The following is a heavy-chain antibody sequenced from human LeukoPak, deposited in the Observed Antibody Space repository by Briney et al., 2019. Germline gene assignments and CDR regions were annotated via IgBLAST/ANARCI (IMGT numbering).Heavy chain of an antibody. V-gene: IGHV3-48*01. CDR2: SGSSGNI. D-gene: IGHD1/OR15-1a*01. Sequence: PGGSLRLSCVGSGFTLRSYDVNWVRQAPGKGLEWVSYSGSSGNIYYADSVKGRFTISRDNVKNSLYLQMNSLRAEDTAVYYCARDGYGNNYMDVWGKGTTVTASS. CDR3: ARDGYGNNYMDV. J-gene: IGHJ6*03. CDR1: GFTLRSYD.